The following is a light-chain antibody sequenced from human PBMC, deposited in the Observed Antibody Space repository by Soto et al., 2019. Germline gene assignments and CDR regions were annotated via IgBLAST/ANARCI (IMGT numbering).Light chain of an antibody. J-gene: IGKJ1*01. CDR1: QNISRS. V-gene: IGKV3-20*01. Sequence: EIMMTNSPVTLSVYTGERATLSCRASQNISRSLAWYQQKPGQGPSLLIYGTSHRATGIPDRFSGSESGTDFTLTISRLEPEDFAVYYCQQYGDSRWTFGQGTKVDIK. CDR2: GTS. CDR3: QQYGDSRWT.